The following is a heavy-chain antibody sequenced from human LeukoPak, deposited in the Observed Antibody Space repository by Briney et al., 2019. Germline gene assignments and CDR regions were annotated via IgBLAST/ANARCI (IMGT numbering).Heavy chain of an antibody. CDR3: ARGNGRGAAAATDY. CDR2: IGGTGSII. CDR1: GFTFRRYA. Sequence: GGSLRLSXEASGFTFRRYAMNWVRQAPGKGLEWVAYIGGTGSIIYYGDSVSGRFTISRDNAKNSLHLHMVNLRAEDTGVYYCARGNGRGAAAATDYWGQGTLVAVSS. V-gene: IGHV3-48*03. J-gene: IGHJ4*02. D-gene: IGHD2-2*01.